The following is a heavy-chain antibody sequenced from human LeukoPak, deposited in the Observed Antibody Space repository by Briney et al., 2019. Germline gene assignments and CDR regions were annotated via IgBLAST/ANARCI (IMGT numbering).Heavy chain of an antibody. J-gene: IGHJ4*02. Sequence: PGGSLRLSCAASGFTFSNYWMHWVRQAPGKGLVWVSRPDTDGSDTSYADSVKGRFTISRDNAKNTLYLQMNNLRAEDTAMYYCARDRYPAAREFDYWGQGTLVTVSS. CDR1: GFTFSNYW. CDR3: ARDRYPAAREFDY. CDR2: PDTDGSDT. D-gene: IGHD2-2*01. V-gene: IGHV3-74*01.